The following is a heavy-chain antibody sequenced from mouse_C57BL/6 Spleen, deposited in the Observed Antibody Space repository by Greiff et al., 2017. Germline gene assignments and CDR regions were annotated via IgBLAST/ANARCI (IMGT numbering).Heavy chain of an antibody. D-gene: IGHD3-1*01. CDR2: SRNKANDYTT. V-gene: IGHV7-1*01. CDR1: GFTFSDFY. CDR3: ARGATGSYFDY. J-gene: IGHJ2*01. Sequence: EVQRVESGGGLVQSGRSLRLSCATSGFTFSDFYMEWVRPAPGKGLEWIAASRNKANDYTTEYSASVKGRFIVSRDTSQSILYLQMNALRAEDTAIYYCARGATGSYFDYWGQGTTLTVSS.